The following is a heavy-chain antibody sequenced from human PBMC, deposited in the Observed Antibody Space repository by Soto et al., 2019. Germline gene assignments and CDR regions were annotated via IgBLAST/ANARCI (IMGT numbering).Heavy chain of an antibody. J-gene: IGHJ6*02. CDR2: IKSKTDGGTR. V-gene: IGHV3-15*01. D-gene: IGHD1-26*01. Sequence: EVQLVESGGGLVKPGGSLRLSCAASGFTFSNAWMSWVRQVPGKGLEWVGRIKSKTDGGTRDYAAPVKGRFTISREDSKKTLYLQMNSLKAEYTGVYYCTRGSYQGNYYYYGMDVWGQGTTVTVSS. CDR1: GFTFSNAW. CDR3: TRGSYQGNYYYYGMDV.